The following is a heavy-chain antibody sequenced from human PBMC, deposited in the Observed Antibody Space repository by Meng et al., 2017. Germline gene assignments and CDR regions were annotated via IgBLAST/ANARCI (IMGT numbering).Heavy chain of an antibody. CDR2: ISYDGSNK. CDR3: ARDSHIPTGKVVVEAAQDFDD. Sequence: GESLKISCAASGFTFSTYPIHWVRQAPGKGLEWVAVISYDGSNKYYADSVKGRFTISRDNSKNTLYLQMNSLRAEDTAVYYCARDSHIPTGKVVVEAAQDFDDWGQGTRVTVSS. CDR1: GFTFSTYP. D-gene: IGHD2-15*01. V-gene: IGHV3-30*01. J-gene: IGHJ4*02.